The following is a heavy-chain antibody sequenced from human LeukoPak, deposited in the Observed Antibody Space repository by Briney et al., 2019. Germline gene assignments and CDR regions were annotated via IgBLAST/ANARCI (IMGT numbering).Heavy chain of an antibody. Sequence: GGTLRLSCAASGFTFSSYGMSWVRQAPGKGLEWVSAISGSGSSTYYADSVRGRFTISRDNSKNTLYLQMNSLRAEDTAVYYCAISPGSITMVRGPESIDYWGQGTLVTVSS. D-gene: IGHD3-10*01. CDR2: ISGSGSST. V-gene: IGHV3-23*01. CDR1: GFTFSSYG. J-gene: IGHJ4*02. CDR3: AISPGSITMVRGPESIDY.